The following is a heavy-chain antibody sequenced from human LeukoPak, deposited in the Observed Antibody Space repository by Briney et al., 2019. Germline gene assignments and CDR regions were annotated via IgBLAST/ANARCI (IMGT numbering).Heavy chain of an antibody. CDR2: ISSSSSTI. CDR3: ARGGFLMALDY. D-gene: IGHD2-8*01. Sequence: QPGGSLRLSCAASGFTFSSYSMNWVRQAPGKGLEWVSYISSSSSTIYYADSVKGRFTISRDNAKNSPYLQMNSLRAEDTAVYYCARGGFLMALDYWGQGTLVTVSS. J-gene: IGHJ4*02. CDR1: GFTFSSYS. V-gene: IGHV3-48*01.